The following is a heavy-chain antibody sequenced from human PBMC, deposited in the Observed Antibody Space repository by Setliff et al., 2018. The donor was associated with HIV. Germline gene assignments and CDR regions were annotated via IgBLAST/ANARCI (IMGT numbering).Heavy chain of an antibody. V-gene: IGHV4-61*08. CDR1: GGSISSGDYY. J-gene: IGHJ5*02. CDR2: IYYSGSS. Sequence: SETLSLTCTVSGGSISSGDYYWSWIRQPPGKGLEWIGYIYYSGSSIYNPSLKSRVTISVDTSKTQISLRVSSVTAADTAVYFCARDPSYFDTTGHLTSGGHWFDPWGQGALVTVSS. CDR3: ARDPSYFDTTGHLTSGGHWFDP. D-gene: IGHD3-22*01.